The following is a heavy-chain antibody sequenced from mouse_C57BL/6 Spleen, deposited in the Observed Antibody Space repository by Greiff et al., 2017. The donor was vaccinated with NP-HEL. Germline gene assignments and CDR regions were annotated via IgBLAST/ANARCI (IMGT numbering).Heavy chain of an antibody. Sequence: VQLQQSGAELVRPGASVTLSCKASGYTFTDYEMHWVKQTPVHGLEWIGAIDPETGGTAYNQKFKGKAILTADKSSSTAYMELRSLTSEDSAVYYCARKGNYYGSSGGNCYAMDYWGQGTSVTVSS. CDR1: GYTFTDYE. CDR3: ARKGNYYGSSGGNCYAMDY. D-gene: IGHD1-1*01. J-gene: IGHJ4*01. CDR2: IDPETGGT. V-gene: IGHV1-15*01.